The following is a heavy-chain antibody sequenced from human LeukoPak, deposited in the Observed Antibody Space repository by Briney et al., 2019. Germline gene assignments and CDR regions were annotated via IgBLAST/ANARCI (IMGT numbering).Heavy chain of an antibody. CDR3: ARGCSGGSCYGTFDI. D-gene: IGHD2-15*01. Sequence: GASVKVSCKASGNPFTNYYMHWVRQAPGQGLEWMGIINPSGVNTNYAQKFQGRVTVTRDMSTSTVYMEVSSLRSEDTAVYYCARGCSGGSCYGTFDIWGQGTMVTVSS. V-gene: IGHV1-46*01. CDR2: INPSGVNT. J-gene: IGHJ3*02. CDR1: GNPFTNYY.